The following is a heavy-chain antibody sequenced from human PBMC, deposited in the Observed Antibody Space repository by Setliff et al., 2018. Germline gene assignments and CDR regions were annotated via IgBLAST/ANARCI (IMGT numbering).Heavy chain of an antibody. V-gene: IGHV4-38-2*01. J-gene: IGHJ3*02. CDR3: ARRWNFGPYGSGIHDASDM. CDR2: IYHSGST. D-gene: IGHD3-10*01. Sequence: SETLSLTCDASGISITSGHYWGWIRQPPGKGLEWIATIYHSGSTNYKSSLKSRVTISVDTSKNQFSLKLNSVTAADTAVYYCARRWNFGPYGSGIHDASDMWGQGTMVTVSS. CDR1: GISITSGHY.